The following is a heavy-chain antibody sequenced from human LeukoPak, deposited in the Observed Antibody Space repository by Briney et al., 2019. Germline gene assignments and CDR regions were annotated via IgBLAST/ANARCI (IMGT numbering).Heavy chain of an antibody. CDR1: GFTFSSYW. V-gene: IGHV4-38-2*01. CDR3: ARRSSNYAVVDP. J-gene: IGHJ5*02. Sequence: PGGSLRLSCAASGFTFSSYWMSWVRHAPGKGLEWIGSIYHSGSTYYNPSLKSRVTISVDTSKNQFSLKLSSVTAADTAVYYCARRSSNYAVVDPWGQGTLVTVSS. D-gene: IGHD6-13*01. CDR2: IYHSGST.